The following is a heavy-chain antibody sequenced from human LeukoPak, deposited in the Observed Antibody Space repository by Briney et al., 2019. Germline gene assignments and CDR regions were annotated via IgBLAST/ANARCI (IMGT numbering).Heavy chain of an antibody. D-gene: IGHD3-22*01. V-gene: IGHV4-30-4*08. CDR3: AREGKSGYYDSSGYYYLTVFDY. CDR2: IYYSGST. CDR1: CGSISSGDYY. J-gene: IGHJ4*02. Sequence: SETLSLTCTVSCGSISSGDYYWSWIRQPPGKGLEWIGYIYYSGSTYYNPSLKSRVTISVDTSKNKFSLKLSSVTAADTAVYYCAREGKSGYYDSSGYYYLTVFDYWGQGTLVTVSS.